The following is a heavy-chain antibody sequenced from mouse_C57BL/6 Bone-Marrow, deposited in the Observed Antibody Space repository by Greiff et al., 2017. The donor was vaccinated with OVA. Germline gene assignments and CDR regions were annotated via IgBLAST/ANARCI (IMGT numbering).Heavy chain of an antibody. V-gene: IGHV1-64*01. D-gene: IGHD2-4*01. J-gene: IGHJ3*01. CDR3: ARERFYYDYYDLAY. CDR2: IHPNSGST. CDR1: GYTFTSYW. Sequence: QVQLQQPGAELVKPGASVKLSCKASGYTFTSYWMHWVKQRPGQGLEWIGMIHPNSGSTNYNEKFKSKATLTVDKSSSTAYMQLSSLTSEDSVVYYCARERFYYDYYDLAYWGQGTLVTVSA.